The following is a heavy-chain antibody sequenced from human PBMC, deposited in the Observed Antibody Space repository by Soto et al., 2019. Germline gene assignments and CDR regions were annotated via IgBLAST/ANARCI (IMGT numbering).Heavy chain of an antibody. J-gene: IGHJ5*02. CDR3: AADFAQYYYDSGPFDP. CDR2: IVVGSGNT. CDR1: GFTFTSSA. D-gene: IGHD3-22*01. Sequence: ASVKVSCNASGFTFTSSAVQWVRQARGQRLEWIGWIVVGSGNTNYAQKFQERVTITRDMSTSTAYMELSSLRSEDTAVYYCAADFAQYYYDSGPFDPWGQGNLVTVSS. V-gene: IGHV1-58*01.